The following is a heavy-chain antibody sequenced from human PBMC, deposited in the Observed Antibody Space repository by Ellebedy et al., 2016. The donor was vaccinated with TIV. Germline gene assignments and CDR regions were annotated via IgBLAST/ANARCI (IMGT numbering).Heavy chain of an antibody. CDR1: GFTTSG. CDR3: VKGAYPVPTVMAV. CDR2: IRSDGSTK. V-gene: IGHV3-30*02. Sequence: PGGSLRLSCAASGFTTSGMHWVRQAPGKGLEWVAFIRSDGSTKYYADSVKGRFTISRDTSKNTLDLQMTSLSAEDTALYYCVKGAYPVPTVMAVWGQGTMVIVSS. J-gene: IGHJ6*02. D-gene: IGHD3-16*01.